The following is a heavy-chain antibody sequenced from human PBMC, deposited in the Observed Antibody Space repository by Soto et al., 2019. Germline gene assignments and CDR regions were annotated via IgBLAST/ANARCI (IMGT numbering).Heavy chain of an antibody. CDR1: GYTFTSYG. D-gene: IGHD2-15*01. CDR2: ISAYNGNT. CDR3: ARVSARLPTNWFDP. V-gene: IGHV1-18*01. Sequence: ASVKVSCKASGYTFTSYGISWVRQAPGQGLEWMGWISAYNGNTNYAQKFQGRVTMTTDTSTSTAYMELRSLRSDDTAVYYCARVSARLPTNWFDPWGQGTLVTVSS. J-gene: IGHJ5*02.